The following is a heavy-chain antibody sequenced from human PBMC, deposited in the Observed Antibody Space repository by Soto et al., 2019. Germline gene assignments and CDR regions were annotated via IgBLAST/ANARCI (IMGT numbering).Heavy chain of an antibody. J-gene: IGHJ4*02. CDR2: IYPADSDT. CDR3: ARTISYGRQARAFDY. V-gene: IGHV5-51*01. CDR1: GYSFTSYW. Sequence: XEFLKISFKGAGYSFTSYWIGWVRQMPGKGLEWMGIIYPADSDTRYSPSFQGQVTISADKSISTAYLQWSSLKASDTAMYYCARTISYGRQARAFDYWGQGTLVTVSS. D-gene: IGHD4-17*01.